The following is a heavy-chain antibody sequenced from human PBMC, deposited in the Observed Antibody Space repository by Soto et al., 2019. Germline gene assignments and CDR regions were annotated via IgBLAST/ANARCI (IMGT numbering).Heavy chain of an antibody. V-gene: IGHV1-69*12. CDR1: GGTFSSYA. CDR3: DVSTSSTSDY. D-gene: IGHD2-2*01. CDR2: IIHIFGTA. J-gene: IGHJ4*02. Sequence: QVQLVQSGAEVKKPGSSVKVSCKASGGTFSSYAISWVRRAPGQGLEWMGGIIHIFGTANYAQKFQGRVTMTADESTSTAYMELSSLRSEDTAVYYCDVSTSSTSDYWGQGTLVTVSS.